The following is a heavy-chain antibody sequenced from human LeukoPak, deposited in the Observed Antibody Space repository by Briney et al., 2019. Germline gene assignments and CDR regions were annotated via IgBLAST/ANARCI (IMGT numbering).Heavy chain of an antibody. CDR3: ARRLVTAGITDFFDS. D-gene: IGHD2-2*01. CDR2: ISPAGDST. J-gene: IGHJ4*02. CDR1: GFTFCDYS. V-gene: IGHV3-23*01. Sequence: GGSLRLSCTASGFTFCDYSMSWVRQAPGAGVELVSAISPAGDSTSDADSVKGRFTISRDNSKSTLYLQMNGLTAEDTALYYCARRLVTAGITDFFDSWGQGTLVSVSS.